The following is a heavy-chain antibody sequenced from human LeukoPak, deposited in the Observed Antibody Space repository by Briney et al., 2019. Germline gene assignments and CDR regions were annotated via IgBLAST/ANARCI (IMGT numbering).Heavy chain of an antibody. CDR3: ARAYYDSSGYYPFGY. J-gene: IGHJ4*02. CDR1: GYTFTGYY. CDR2: INPNSGGT. D-gene: IGHD3-22*01. V-gene: IGHV1-2*02. Sequence: ASVKVSCKASGYTFTGYYMHRVRQAPGQGLEWMGWINPNSGGTNYAQKFQGRVTMTRDTSISTAYMELSRLRSDDTAVYYCARAYYDSSGYYPFGYWGQGTLVTVSS.